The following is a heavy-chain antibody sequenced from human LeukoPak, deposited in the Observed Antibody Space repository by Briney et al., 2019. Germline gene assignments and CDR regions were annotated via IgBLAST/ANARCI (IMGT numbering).Heavy chain of an antibody. V-gene: IGHV3-23*01. D-gene: IGHD5-24*01. CDR2: ISFSGDNS. CDR1: GFNFRDAA. CDR3: AKDIQLST. J-gene: IGHJ3*01. Sequence: GGSLRLSCAASGFNFRDAAMTWVRQAPGKGLEWVSLISFSGDNSYYADSVKGRFTISRDNSKNTLSMQMNSLRVEDTAIYYCAKDIQLSTWGLGTMVTVSS.